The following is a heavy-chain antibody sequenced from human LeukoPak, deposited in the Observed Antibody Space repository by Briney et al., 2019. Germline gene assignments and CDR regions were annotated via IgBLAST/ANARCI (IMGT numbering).Heavy chain of an antibody. CDR2: IYTSGSP. J-gene: IGHJ2*01. D-gene: IGHD1-20*01. V-gene: IGHV4-4*07. CDR1: GGSISSYY. CDR3: ARDYNWNRPGQDWYFDL. Sequence: SETLSLTCTVSGGSISSYYWSWIRQPAEKGLEWIGRIYTSGSPDYNPSLKSRVTISVDTSKNQFSLKLSSVTAADTAVYYCARDYNWNRPGQDWYFDLWGRGTLVTVSS.